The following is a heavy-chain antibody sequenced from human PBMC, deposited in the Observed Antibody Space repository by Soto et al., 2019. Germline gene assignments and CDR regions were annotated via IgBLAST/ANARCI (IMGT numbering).Heavy chain of an antibody. CDR3: ARREIQGPIDY. CDR2: IYYSGTT. J-gene: IGHJ4*02. Sequence: SETLSLTCAVSGYSISSSNWWGWIRQPPGKGLEWIGYIYYSGTTYYNPSLKSRVTMPVDTSKNQFSLKLTSVTAMDTAVYYCARREIQGPIDYWGQGTLVTVSS. CDR1: GYSISSSNW. V-gene: IGHV4-28*01. D-gene: IGHD1-26*01.